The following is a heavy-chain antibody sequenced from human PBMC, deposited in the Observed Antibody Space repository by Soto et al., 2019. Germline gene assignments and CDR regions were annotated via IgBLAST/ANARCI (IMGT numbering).Heavy chain of an antibody. CDR1: EYNFSTYW. CDR2: IFPSDSDT. D-gene: IGHD3-22*01. J-gene: IGHJ5*02. CDR3: ARKDKSGYFNWFDP. Sequence: GESLKISCKGSEYNFSTYWIAWVRQMPGKGLEWMGIIFPSDSDTRYSPSFQGQVTISADRSTSTVFLQWASLKASDTAVYFCARKDKSGYFNWFDPWGQGTLVTVSS. V-gene: IGHV5-51*01.